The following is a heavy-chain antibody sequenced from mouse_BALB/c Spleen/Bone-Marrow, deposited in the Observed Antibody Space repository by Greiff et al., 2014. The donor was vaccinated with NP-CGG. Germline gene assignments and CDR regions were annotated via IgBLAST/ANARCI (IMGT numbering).Heavy chain of an antibody. Sequence: VQLKHSGPDLVKPSQSLSLTCTVTGFSITSGYSWHWIRQFPGNKLEWMGYIHYSVGTNYNPSLKSRISITRDTSKNQFFLQLNFVTTEDTATYYCARKGTGTSYFDYWGQGTLSQSPQ. V-gene: IGHV3-1*02. J-gene: IGHJ2*01. CDR1: GFSITSGYS. D-gene: IGHD4-1*01. CDR2: IHYSVGT. CDR3: ARKGTGTSYFDY.